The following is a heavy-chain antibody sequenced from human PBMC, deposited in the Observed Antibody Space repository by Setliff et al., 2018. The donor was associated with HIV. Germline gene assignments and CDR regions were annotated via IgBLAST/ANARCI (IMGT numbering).Heavy chain of an antibody. CDR1: GYSFTSYG. D-gene: IGHD3-22*01. CDR3: ARFPNPSQIVVVMPPDY. V-gene: IGHV1-18*01. CDR2: ISAYTSNK. J-gene: IGHJ4*02. Sequence: ASVKVSCKASGYSFTSYGISWVRQAPGQGLEWMGWISAYTSNKNYAQKFQDRLTMTTDTSTSTAYMELRSLRSDDTAVYYCARFPNPSQIVVVMPPDYWGQGTPVTVSS.